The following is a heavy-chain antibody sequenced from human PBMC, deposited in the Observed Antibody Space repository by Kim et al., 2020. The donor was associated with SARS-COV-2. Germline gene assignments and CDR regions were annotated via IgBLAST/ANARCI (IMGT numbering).Heavy chain of an antibody. CDR3: ARGEMRFDP. CDR1: GGSFSGYY. J-gene: IGHJ5*02. V-gene: IGHV4-34*01. CDR2: SNHSGST. Sequence: SETLSLTCAVYGGSFSGYYWCWIRQPPGKGLEWIGESNHSGSTNYNPSLKSRVTISVYTSKNQLSLKLSSVTAADTAVYYCARGEMRFDPWGQGTLVTVSS.